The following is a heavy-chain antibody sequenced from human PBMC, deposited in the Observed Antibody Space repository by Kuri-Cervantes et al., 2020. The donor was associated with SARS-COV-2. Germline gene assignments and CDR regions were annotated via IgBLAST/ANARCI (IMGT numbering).Heavy chain of an antibody. J-gene: IGHJ4*02. Sequence: GGSLRLSCAASGFTFSSYEMNWVRQAPGKGLEWVSYISSSGSTIYYADSVKGRFTISRDNAKNSLYLQMNSLRAEDTAVYYCARVREDAHILTGYYLFDYWGQGTLVTGSS. V-gene: IGHV3-48*03. CDR2: ISSSGSTI. D-gene: IGHD3-9*01. CDR1: GFTFSSYE. CDR3: ARVREDAHILTGYYLFDY.